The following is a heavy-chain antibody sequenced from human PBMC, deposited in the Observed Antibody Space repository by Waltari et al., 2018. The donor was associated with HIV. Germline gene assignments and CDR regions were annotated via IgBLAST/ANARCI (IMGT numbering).Heavy chain of an antibody. J-gene: IGHJ4*02. Sequence: SGFIFSSYAMSWVRQAPGRGLEWVSSINGGTTGTFYAYSVKGRFTISRDSSKNTLYLQMNSLRAEDTAVYYCAKDRSYDSSGYFDYWGEGTLVTVSS. V-gene: IGHV3-23*01. D-gene: IGHD3-22*01. CDR3: AKDRSYDSSGYFDY. CDR2: INGGTTGT. CDR1: GFIFSSYA.